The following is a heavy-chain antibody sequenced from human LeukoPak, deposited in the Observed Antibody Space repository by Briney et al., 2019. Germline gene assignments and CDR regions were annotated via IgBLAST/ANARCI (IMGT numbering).Heavy chain of an antibody. CDR2: INPNSGGT. D-gene: IGHD6-13*01. V-gene: IGHV1-2*02. CDR3: ARDLAAAVPEDY. CDR1: GYTFTGYY. Sequence: ASVKVSCKASGYTFTGYYMHWARQAPGQGLEWMGWINPNSGGTNYAQKFQGRVTMTRDTSISTAYMELSRLRSDDTAVYYCARDLAAAVPEDYWGQGTLVTVSS. J-gene: IGHJ4*02.